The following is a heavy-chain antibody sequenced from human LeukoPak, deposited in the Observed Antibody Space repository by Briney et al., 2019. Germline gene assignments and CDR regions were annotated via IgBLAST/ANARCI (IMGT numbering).Heavy chain of an antibody. J-gene: IGHJ4*02. Sequence: GGSLRLSCAASGFTFSSYSMNWVRQAPGKGLEWVSSISSSSSYIYYADSVKGRFTISRDNSKNTLYLQMNSLRAEDTAVYYCATQGEASWGQGTLVTVSS. CDR1: GFTFSSYS. V-gene: IGHV3-21*01. CDR2: ISSSSSYI. D-gene: IGHD2-21*01. CDR3: ATQGEAS.